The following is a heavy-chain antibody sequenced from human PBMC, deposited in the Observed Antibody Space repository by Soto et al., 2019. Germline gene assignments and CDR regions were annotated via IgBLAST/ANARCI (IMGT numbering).Heavy chain of an antibody. CDR2: IYYSGST. J-gene: IGHJ4*02. V-gene: IGHV4-59*08. Sequence: SETLSLTCTVSGGSISSYYWSWIRQPPGKGLEWIGYIYYSGSTNYNPSLKSRVTISVDTSKNQFSLKLSSVTAADTAVYYCARLYSSGWYQGLDYWGQGTLVTVS. CDR1: GGSISSYY. CDR3: ARLYSSGWYQGLDY. D-gene: IGHD6-19*01.